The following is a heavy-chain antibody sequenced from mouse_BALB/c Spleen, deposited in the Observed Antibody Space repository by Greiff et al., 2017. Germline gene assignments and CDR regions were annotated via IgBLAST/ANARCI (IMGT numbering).Heavy chain of an antibody. CDR3: ARDPLYYGYAMDY. CDR1: GFPFSDYY. Sequence: EVKLMESGGGLVKPGGSLKLSCAASGFPFSDYYLYWVRQNPEKRLEWVATISDGGSYTYYPDSVKGRFTISRDNAKNNLYLQMRSLKSEDTAMYYCARDPLYYGYAMDYWGQGTSVTVSS. D-gene: IGHD1-1*01. CDR2: ISDGGSYT. J-gene: IGHJ4*01. V-gene: IGHV5-4*02.